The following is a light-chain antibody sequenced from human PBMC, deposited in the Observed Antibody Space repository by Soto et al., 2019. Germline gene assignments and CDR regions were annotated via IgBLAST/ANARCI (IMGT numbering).Light chain of an antibody. V-gene: IGKV3-15*01. J-gene: IGKJ1*01. Sequence: KVMTQSQATLSMSPGERATLSCRASQSVSNFLAWYQQKPGQAPRLLIYGASTRATGVPARFSGSGSGTEFTLTISSLQSEDFAVYYCQQYSNWPSWTFGQGTKVEVK. CDR2: GAS. CDR1: QSVSNF. CDR3: QQYSNWPSWT.